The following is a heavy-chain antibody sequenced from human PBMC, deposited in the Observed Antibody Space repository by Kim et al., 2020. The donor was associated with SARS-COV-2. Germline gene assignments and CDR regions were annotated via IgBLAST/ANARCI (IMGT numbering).Heavy chain of an antibody. J-gene: IGHJ4*02. CDR3: ATHYGTAFDY. Sequence: STNYNPSLKSRVTISVDTSKNQFSLKLSSVTAADTAVYYCATHYGTAFDYWGQGTLVTVSS. CDR2: ST. V-gene: IGHV4-34*01. D-gene: IGHD4-17*01.